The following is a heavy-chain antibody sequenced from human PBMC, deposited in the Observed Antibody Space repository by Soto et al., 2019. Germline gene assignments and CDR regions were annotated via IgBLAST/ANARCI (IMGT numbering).Heavy chain of an antibody. CDR2: IYYSGST. V-gene: IGHV4-31*03. CDR1: GGSISSGGYY. CDR3: ARGGRYYYDSSGYYYVHYFDY. J-gene: IGHJ4*02. Sequence: QVQLQESGPGLVKPSQTLSLTCTVSGGSISSGGYYWSWIRQHPGKGLEWIGYIYYSGSTYYNPSLKSRVTISVDTSKNQFPLKLSSVTAADTAVYYCARGGRYYYDSSGYYYVHYFDYWGQGTLVTVSS. D-gene: IGHD3-22*01.